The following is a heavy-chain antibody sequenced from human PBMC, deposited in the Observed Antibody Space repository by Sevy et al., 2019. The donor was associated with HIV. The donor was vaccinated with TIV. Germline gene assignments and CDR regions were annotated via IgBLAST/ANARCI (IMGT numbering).Heavy chain of an antibody. J-gene: IGHJ4*02. CDR1: GFTFSDYY. CDR2: ISSSGSTI. Sequence: GGSLRLSCAASGFTFSDYYMSWIRQAPGKGLEWVSYISSSGSTIYYADSVKGRLTISRDNAKNALYLQMNSLRAEDTAVYYCARVWEGAARPFDYWGQGTLVTVSS. D-gene: IGHD6-6*01. V-gene: IGHV3-11*01. CDR3: ARVWEGAARPFDY.